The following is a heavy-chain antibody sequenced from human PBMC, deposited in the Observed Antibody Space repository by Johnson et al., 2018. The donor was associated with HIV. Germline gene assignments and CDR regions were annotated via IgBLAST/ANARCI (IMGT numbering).Heavy chain of an antibody. CDR1: GFTFEDYG. CDR3: AKDLRGIAGAIDAFDI. Sequence: VQLVESGGRVVRPGGSLRLSCAASGFTFEDYGMSWVREAPGKGLEWVSVIYSGGSTYYADSVKGRFTITRDNSKSTGYLQMNRRRVEDTAVYYCAKDLRGIAGAIDAFDIWGQGTMVTVSS. V-gene: IGHV3-23*03. D-gene: IGHD6-19*01. J-gene: IGHJ3*02. CDR2: IYSGGST.